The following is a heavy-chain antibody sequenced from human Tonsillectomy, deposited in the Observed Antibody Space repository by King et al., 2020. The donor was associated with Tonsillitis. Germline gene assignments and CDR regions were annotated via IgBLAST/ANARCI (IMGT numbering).Heavy chain of an antibody. V-gene: IGHV3-30*03. J-gene: IGHJ4*02. CDR3: ARGRSDCYDGWDS. CDR1: GFNFSTYG. CDR2: ISFDGDTR. D-gene: IGHD3-10*01. Sequence: QVQLVESGGGVVQPGRSLRLSCATSGFNFSTYGMNWVRQAPGKGPEWVSAISFDGDTRHYADSVKGRFTISKDEPRKKVYLQMNLVRPEDTAVYYCARGRSDCYDGWDSCGQGTLVSVSS.